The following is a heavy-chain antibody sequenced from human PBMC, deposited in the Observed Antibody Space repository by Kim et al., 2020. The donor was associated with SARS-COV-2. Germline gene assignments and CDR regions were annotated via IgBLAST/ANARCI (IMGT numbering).Heavy chain of an antibody. CDR2: IIPILRLT. CDR3: ARGGCGGDCYWDWFDP. CDR1: GDTLNSYA. D-gene: IGHD2-21*02. J-gene: IGHJ5*02. V-gene: IGHV1-69*04. Sequence: SVKVSCKASGDTLNSYAISWVRQAPGQRLEWMGRIIPILRLTHYAQRFQGGVTFTADRSTSTVYMELSSLRSEDTAVYYCARGGCGGDCYWDWFDPWGQ.